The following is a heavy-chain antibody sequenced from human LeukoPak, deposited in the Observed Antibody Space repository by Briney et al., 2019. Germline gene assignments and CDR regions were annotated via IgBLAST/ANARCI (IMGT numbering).Heavy chain of an antibody. Sequence: GESLKISCKGSGYSFTSYWIGWVRQMPGKGLEWMGIIYPGDSDTRYSPSFQGQVTISADKSISTAYLQWSSLKASDTAMYYCARGEPDPAMVRNAFDIWGQGTMVTVSS. CDR1: GYSFTSYW. V-gene: IGHV5-51*01. D-gene: IGHD5-18*01. CDR2: IYPGDSDT. CDR3: ARGEPDPAMVRNAFDI. J-gene: IGHJ3*02.